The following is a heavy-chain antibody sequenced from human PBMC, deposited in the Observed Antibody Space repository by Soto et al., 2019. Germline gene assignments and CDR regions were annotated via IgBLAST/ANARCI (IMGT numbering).Heavy chain of an antibody. J-gene: IGHJ5*02. CDR1: GFTFSSYE. CDR3: ARATYYDFWSGFHNWFDP. D-gene: IGHD3-3*01. Sequence: GGSLRLSCAASGFTFSSYEMNWVRQAPGKGLEWVSYISSSGSTIYYADSVKGRFTISGDNAKNSLYLQMNSLRAEDTAVYYCARATYYDFWSGFHNWFDPWGQGTLVTVSS. CDR2: ISSSGSTI. V-gene: IGHV3-48*03.